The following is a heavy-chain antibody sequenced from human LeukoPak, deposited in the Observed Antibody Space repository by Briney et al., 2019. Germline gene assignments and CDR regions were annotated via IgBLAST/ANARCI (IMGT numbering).Heavy chain of an antibody. CDR2: IIPIFGTA. CDR1: GGTFSSYA. Sequence: RASVKVSCKASGGTFSSYAISWVRQAPGQGLEWMGGIIPIFGTASYAQKFQGRVTITTDESTSTAYMELSSLRSEDTAVYYCARGSYYYYYMDVWGKGTTVTVSS. J-gene: IGHJ6*03. V-gene: IGHV1-69*05. CDR3: ARGSYYYYYMDV.